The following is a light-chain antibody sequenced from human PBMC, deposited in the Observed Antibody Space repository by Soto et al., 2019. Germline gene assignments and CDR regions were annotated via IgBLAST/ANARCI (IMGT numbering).Light chain of an antibody. CDR1: QSVSSSF. CDR3: QQYGSSPT. Sequence: EIVLTQSPGTLSLSPGERATLSCRASQSVSSSFLAWYQQKPGQAPGLLIYGTSSRATGIPDRFSGSGSGTDFTLTISGLEPEDFAVYSCQQYGSSPTFGGGTKVEIK. CDR2: GTS. J-gene: IGKJ4*01. V-gene: IGKV3-20*01.